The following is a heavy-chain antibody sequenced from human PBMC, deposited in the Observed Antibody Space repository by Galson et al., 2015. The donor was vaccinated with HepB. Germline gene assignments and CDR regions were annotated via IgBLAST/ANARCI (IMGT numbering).Heavy chain of an antibody. CDR1: GFSLSTSGVG. CDR3: SHESYYDFWRGIDY. V-gene: IGHV2-5*02. Sequence: PALVKPTPTLTLTCTFSGFSLSTSGVGVGWIRQPQGKALEWLALIYWDDDKRYSPALKSRLTITKDTSKNQVVLTMTNMDPVDTATYYCSHESYYDFWRGIDYWGQGTLVTVSS. J-gene: IGHJ4*02. CDR2: IYWDDDK. D-gene: IGHD3-3*01.